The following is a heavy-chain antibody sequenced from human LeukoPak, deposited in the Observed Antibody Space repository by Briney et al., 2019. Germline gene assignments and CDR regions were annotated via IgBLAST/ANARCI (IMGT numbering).Heavy chain of an antibody. D-gene: IGHD3-22*01. CDR2: IYSGGST. CDR1: GFTVSSNY. J-gene: IGHJ4*02. CDR3: ARDRYYDSSRYWDY. Sequence: GGSLRLSCAASGFTVSSNYMSWVRQAPGKGLEWVSVIYSGGSTYYADSVKGRFTISRDNSKNTLYLQMNSLRAEDTAVYYCARDRYYDSSRYWDYWGQGPLVTVSS. V-gene: IGHV3-66*01.